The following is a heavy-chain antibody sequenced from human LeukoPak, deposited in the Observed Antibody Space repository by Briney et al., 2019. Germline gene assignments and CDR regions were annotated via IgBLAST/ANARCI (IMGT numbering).Heavy chain of an antibody. CDR1: GYTFTSYA. J-gene: IGHJ3*02. CDR3: AIQRRTQDAFDI. V-gene: IGHV1-3*01. CDR2: INAGNGNT. Sequence: ASVKVSCKASGYTFTSYAVHWVRQAPGQRLEWMGWINAGNGNTKYSQKFQGRVTITRDTSASTAYMGLSSLRSEDTAVYYCAIQRRTQDAFDIWGQGTMVTVSS. D-gene: IGHD1/OR15-1a*01.